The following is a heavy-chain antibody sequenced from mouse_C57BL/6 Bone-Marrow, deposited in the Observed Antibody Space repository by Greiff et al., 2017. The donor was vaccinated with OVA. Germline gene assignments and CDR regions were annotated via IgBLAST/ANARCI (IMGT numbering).Heavy chain of an antibody. V-gene: IGHV5-9-1*02. D-gene: IGHD2-1*01. Sequence: EVKLMESGEGLVKPGGSLKLSCAASGFTFSSYAMSWVRQTPEKRLEWVAYISSGGDYIYYADTVKGRFTISRDNARNTLYLQMSSLKSEDTAMYYCTRRIYYDYYAMDYWGQGTSVTVSS. CDR2: ISSGGDYI. CDR1: GFTFSSYA. J-gene: IGHJ4*01. CDR3: TRRIYYDYYAMDY.